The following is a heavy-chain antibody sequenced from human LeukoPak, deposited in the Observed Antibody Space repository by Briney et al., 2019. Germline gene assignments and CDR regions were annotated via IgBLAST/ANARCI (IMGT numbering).Heavy chain of an antibody. CDR1: GFTLSSYG. CDR3: ARDSSGSGSYYPFDY. V-gene: IGHV3-30*02. J-gene: IGHJ4*02. Sequence: GGSLRLSCAASGFTLSSYGMHWVRQAPDKGLEWVAFIRYDGSNKYYADSVKGRFTISRDNSKNTLYLQMNSLRAEDTAVYYCARDSSGSGSYYPFDYWGQGTLVTVSS. D-gene: IGHD3-10*01. CDR2: IRYDGSNK.